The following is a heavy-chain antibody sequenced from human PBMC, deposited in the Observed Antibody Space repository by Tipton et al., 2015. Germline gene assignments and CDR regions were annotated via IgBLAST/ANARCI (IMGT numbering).Heavy chain of an antibody. Sequence: TLSLTCAVYGGSFSGYYWSWIRQPPGKGLEWIGEIDHSGSTNYNPSLKSRVTMSIDTSKDQFSLKLSSVTAADTAVYFCARGPTIAYCLGDCSPAGYFDLWGRGTLVTVSS. CDR1: GGSFSGYY. J-gene: IGHJ2*01. D-gene: IGHD2-21*02. V-gene: IGHV4-34*01. CDR2: IDHSGST. CDR3: ARGPTIAYCLGDCSPAGYFDL.